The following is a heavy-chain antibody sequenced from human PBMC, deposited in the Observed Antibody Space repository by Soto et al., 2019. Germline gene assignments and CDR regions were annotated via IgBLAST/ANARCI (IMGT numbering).Heavy chain of an antibody. V-gene: IGHV3-48*03. Sequence: LSCAASGFTFSSFEMNWVRQAPGKGLEWVSYIGSSGTAIYYADSLKGRFTISRDNAKNSLYLQMNSLRVEDTAVYYCTTSATMIYWGQGTLVTVSS. J-gene: IGHJ4*02. CDR1: GFTFSSFE. CDR3: TTSATMIY. CDR2: IGSSGTAI. D-gene: IGHD3-16*01.